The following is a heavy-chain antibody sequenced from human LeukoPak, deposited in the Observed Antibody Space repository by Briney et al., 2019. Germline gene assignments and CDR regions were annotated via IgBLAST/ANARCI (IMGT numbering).Heavy chain of an antibody. D-gene: IGHD4-17*01. CDR2: ISGSGAST. J-gene: IGHJ4*02. Sequence: PGGSLRLSCAASGFTFSSYAMSWVRQAPGKGLEWVSAISGSGASTYYADSVKGRFTISRDSSKNRLYLQMNSLRAEDTAIYYCAKDPKMTTVTNFDYWGQGTLVTVSS. CDR1: GFTFSSYA. V-gene: IGHV3-23*01. CDR3: AKDPKMTTVTNFDY.